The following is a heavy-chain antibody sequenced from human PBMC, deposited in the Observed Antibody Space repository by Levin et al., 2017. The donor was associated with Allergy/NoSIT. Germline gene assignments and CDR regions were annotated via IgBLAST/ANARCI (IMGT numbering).Heavy chain of an antibody. CDR3: AREAELYYDSSGYYPDAFDI. V-gene: IGHV4-39*07. D-gene: IGHD3-22*01. CDR2: IYYSGST. J-gene: IGHJ3*02. CDR1: GDSISSSSDY. Sequence: SETLSLTCTVSGDSISSSSDYWGWIRQPPGTGLEWIGSIYYSGSTYYNPSLKSRVTISVDTSKNQFSLKLSSVTAADTAVYYCAREAELYYDSSGYYPDAFDIWGQGTMVTVSS.